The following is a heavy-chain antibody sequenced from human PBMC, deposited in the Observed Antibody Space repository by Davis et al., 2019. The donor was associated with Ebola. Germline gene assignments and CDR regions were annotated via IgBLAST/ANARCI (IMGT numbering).Heavy chain of an antibody. D-gene: IGHD2-2*01. V-gene: IGHV4-61*01. CDR3: VRDQRLPVTIPCDH. J-gene: IGHJ4*02. CDR1: GASVSSGHYY. Sequence: MPSETLSLTCTVSGASVSSGHYYWNWIRRPPGKGLEWIGHIYFSGSGDYNPSLRNRVTMSVDTSKNQFSLNLDSVTAADTAVYFCVRDQRLPVTIPCDHWGQGVLVTVS. CDR2: IYFSGSG.